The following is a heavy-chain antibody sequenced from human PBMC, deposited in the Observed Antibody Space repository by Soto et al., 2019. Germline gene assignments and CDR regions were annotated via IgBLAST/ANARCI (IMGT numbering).Heavy chain of an antibody. CDR1: GFTFSSYA. CDR2: ISGSGGST. D-gene: IGHD4-17*01. V-gene: IGHV3-23*01. CDR3: AKYPEITTVTTGGFDS. Sequence: EVQLLESGGGLVQPGGSLRLSCAASGFTFSSYAMSWVRQAPGKGLEWVSAISGSGGSTYYADSVKGRFTISRDNSKNTLYLQMNSLRAEDTAVYYCAKYPEITTVTTGGFDSWGQGTMVTVSS. J-gene: IGHJ3*02.